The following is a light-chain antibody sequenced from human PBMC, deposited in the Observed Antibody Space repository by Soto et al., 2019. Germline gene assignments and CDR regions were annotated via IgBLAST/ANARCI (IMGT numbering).Light chain of an antibody. J-gene: IGLJ1*01. CDR3: SSYTSSSAYV. CDR2: EVS. CDR1: SSDVGGYNY. Sequence: QSALTQPPSASGSPGQSVAISCTGTSSDVGGYNYVSWYQQHPGKAPKLMIYEVSNRPSGVSNRFSGSKSGNTASLTISELQAEDEADYYCSSYTSSSAYVFGTGTKVTVL. V-gene: IGLV2-14*01.